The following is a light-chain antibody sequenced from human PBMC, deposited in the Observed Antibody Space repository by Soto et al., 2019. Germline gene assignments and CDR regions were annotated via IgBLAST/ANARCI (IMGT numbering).Light chain of an antibody. CDR2: AAS. Sequence: EIVLTQSPGTLSLSPGERATLSCRASQSLTNNYLAWYQQKPGQAPRLLIYAASSRATGIPDRFSGSGSETDFTLTISRLEPEDFAVYYWQQYGSSLPVTVGGGTNVEIK. CDR3: QQYGSSLPVT. J-gene: IGKJ4*02. CDR1: QSLTNNY. V-gene: IGKV3-20*01.